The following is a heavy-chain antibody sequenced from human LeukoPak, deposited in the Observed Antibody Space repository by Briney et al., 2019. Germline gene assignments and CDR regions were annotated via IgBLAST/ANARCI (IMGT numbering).Heavy chain of an antibody. D-gene: IGHD3-10*01. CDR2: IIPIFGTA. CDR3: ARDPGFGEKWFEAFDI. CDR1: GGTFSSYA. J-gene: IGHJ3*02. V-gene: IGHV1-69*06. Sequence: SVKVSCKASGGTFSSYAISWVRQAPGQGLEWVGGIIPIFGTANYAQKFQGRVTITADKSTSTAYMELSSLRSEDTAVYYCARDPGFGEKWFEAFDIWGQGTMVTVSS.